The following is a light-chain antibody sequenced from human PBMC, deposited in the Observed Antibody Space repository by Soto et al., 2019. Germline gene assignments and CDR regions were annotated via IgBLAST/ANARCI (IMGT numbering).Light chain of an antibody. CDR3: QKYNGALWA. V-gene: IGKV1-27*01. J-gene: IGKJ1*01. CDR1: QGIANY. CDR2: AAS. Sequence: DIQMTQSPSSPSASIGDRVTITCRASQGIANYLAWYQQKPGKVPKLLIYAASSLQSGVPSRFSGSGSGTDFTLTIRGLQPEDVATYYCQKYNGALWAFGQGTKVDIK.